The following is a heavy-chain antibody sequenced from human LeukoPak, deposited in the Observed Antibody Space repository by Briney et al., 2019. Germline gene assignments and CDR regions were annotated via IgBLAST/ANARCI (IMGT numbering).Heavy chain of an antibody. Sequence: AGGSLRLSCAASGFTFSSYSMNWVRQAPGKGLEWVSSISSSSSYIYYADSVKGRFTISRDSAKNSLYLQMNSLRAEDTAVYYCARSADIVATISFHFDYWGQGTLVTVSS. CDR3: ARSADIVATISFHFDY. CDR2: ISSSSSYI. J-gene: IGHJ4*02. D-gene: IGHD5-12*01. CDR1: GFTFSSYS. V-gene: IGHV3-21*01.